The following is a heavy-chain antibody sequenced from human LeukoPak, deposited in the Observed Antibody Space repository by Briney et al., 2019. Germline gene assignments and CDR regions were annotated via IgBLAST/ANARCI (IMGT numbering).Heavy chain of an antibody. CDR3: ARDQSYSSSWPYYYYGMDV. J-gene: IGHJ6*02. V-gene: IGHV3-23*01. D-gene: IGHD6-13*01. CDR2: ISGSGGST. Sequence: GGSLRLSCAASRFTFSSYAMSWVRQAPGKGLEWVSAISGSGGSTYYADSVKGRFTISRDNAKNSLYLQMNSLRAEDTAVYYCARDQSYSSSWPYYYYGMDVWGQGTTVTVSS. CDR1: RFTFSSYA.